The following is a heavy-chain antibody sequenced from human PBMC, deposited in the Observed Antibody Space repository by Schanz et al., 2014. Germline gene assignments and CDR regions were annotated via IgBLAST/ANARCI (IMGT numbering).Heavy chain of an antibody. Sequence: QLQLQESGPGLVKPSETLSLTCTVSGGSISSSSYYWGWIRQPPGKGLEWIGSIYYSGSTYYNPPRKSRATIPVDTPKTQFSLKRSFGTAADTAMYYCARHLAVAGIDSWGQGTLVIVSS. CDR2: IYYSGST. V-gene: IGHV4-39*01. CDR3: ARHLAVAGIDS. D-gene: IGHD6-19*01. CDR1: GGSISSSSYY. J-gene: IGHJ4*02.